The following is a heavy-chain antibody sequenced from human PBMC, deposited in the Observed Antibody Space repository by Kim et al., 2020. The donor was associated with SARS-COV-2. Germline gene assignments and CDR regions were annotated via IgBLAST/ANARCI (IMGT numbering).Heavy chain of an antibody. CDR2: DT. J-gene: IGHJ3*02. Sequence: DTRYSPSFQGQVTISADKSISTAYLQWSSLKASDTAMYYCARTTNGAFDIWGQGTMVTVSS. D-gene: IGHD4-4*01. CDR3: ARTTNGAFDI. V-gene: IGHV5-51*01.